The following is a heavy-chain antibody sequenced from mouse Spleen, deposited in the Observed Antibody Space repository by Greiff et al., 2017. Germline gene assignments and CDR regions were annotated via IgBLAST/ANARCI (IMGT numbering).Heavy chain of an antibody. Sequence: EVHLVESGGGLVQPGGSLKLSCAASGFTFSDYYMYWVRQTPEKRLEWVAYISNGGGSTYYPDTVKGRFTISRDNAKNTLYLQMSRLKSEDTAMYYCARGWEGPFDYWGQGTTLTVSS. CDR1: GFTFSDYY. J-gene: IGHJ2*01. CDR3: ARGWEGPFDY. CDR2: ISNGGGST. D-gene: IGHD1-1*02. V-gene: IGHV5-12*01.